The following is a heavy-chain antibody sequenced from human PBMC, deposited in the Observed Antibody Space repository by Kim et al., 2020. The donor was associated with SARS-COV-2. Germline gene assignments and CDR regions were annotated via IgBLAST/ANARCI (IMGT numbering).Heavy chain of an antibody. CDR3: AKGMLTATVTSSRVLSDY. Sequence: GGSLRLSCAASGFTFSSYAMHWVRQAPGKGLEWVAVISYDGSNKYYADSVKGRFTISRDNSKNTLYLQMNSLRAEDTAVYYCAKGMLTATVTSSRVLSDYWGQGALVTVSS. V-gene: IGHV3-30*18. D-gene: IGHD4-17*01. CDR2: ISYDGSNK. J-gene: IGHJ4*02. CDR1: GFTFSSYA.